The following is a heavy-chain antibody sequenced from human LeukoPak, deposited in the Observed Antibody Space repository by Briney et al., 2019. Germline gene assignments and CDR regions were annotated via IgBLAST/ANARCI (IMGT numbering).Heavy chain of an antibody. CDR2: IIPIFGTA. Sequence: GSSVTVSCKASGGTFSSYAISWVRQAPGQGLEWMGGIIPIFGTANYAQKFQGRVTITTEESTRTAYMELSSLRSEDTAVYYCARDSGYSSCWANYYYYMDVWGKGTTVTVSS. V-gene: IGHV1-69*05. CDR1: GGTFSSYA. CDR3: ARDSGYSSCWANYYYYMDV. D-gene: IGHD6-13*01. J-gene: IGHJ6*03.